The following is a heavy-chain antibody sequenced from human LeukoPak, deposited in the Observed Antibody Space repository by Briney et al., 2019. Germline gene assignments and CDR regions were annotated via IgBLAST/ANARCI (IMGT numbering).Heavy chain of an antibody. D-gene: IGHD3-22*01. CDR1: GGSMITSSYY. Sequence: SETLSLTCSVSGGSMITSSYYWGWIRQPPGTGLEWIGSIYYTGSTHYNVSLKSRVIISVDASRNQFSLTLTSVTAADTAVYYCASGGYYDGSGYSFCWGQGALVTVSS. CDR3: ASGGYYDGSGYSFC. V-gene: IGHV4-39*01. J-gene: IGHJ4*02. CDR2: IYYTGST.